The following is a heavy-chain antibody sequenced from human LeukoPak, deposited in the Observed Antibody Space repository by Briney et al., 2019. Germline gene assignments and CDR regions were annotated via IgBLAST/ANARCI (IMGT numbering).Heavy chain of an antibody. D-gene: IGHD5-12*01. CDR1: EFSFSYYA. Sequence: GGSLRLSCVASEFSFSYYAMSWVRQAPGKGLEWVSAISGSGKNTYYADSVKGRFTISRDNAKNSLYLQMNSLRAEDTAVYYCARDEVATMVGNWYFDLWGRGTLVTVSS. CDR3: ARDEVATMVGNWYFDL. V-gene: IGHV3-23*01. CDR2: ISGSGKNT. J-gene: IGHJ2*01.